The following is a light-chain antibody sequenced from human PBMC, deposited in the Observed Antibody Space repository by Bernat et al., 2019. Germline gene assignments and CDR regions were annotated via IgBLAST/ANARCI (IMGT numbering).Light chain of an antibody. CDR1: QTVSRA. CDR2: DTS. CDR3: QQRTDWPRLS. Sequence: EIVLTQSPATLSLSPGERATLSCRASQTVSRAFAWYQQKPGLAPRLLIYDTSVRATGIPARFSGSGSGTDFTLTISSLEAEDFAFYYCQQRTDWPRLSFGGGTKVEI. V-gene: IGKV3-11*01. J-gene: IGKJ4*01.